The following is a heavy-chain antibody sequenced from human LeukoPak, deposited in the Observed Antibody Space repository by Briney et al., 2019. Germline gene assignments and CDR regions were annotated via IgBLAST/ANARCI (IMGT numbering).Heavy chain of an antibody. CDR1: GFPFSRYG. V-gene: IGHV3-33*06. CDR3: AKDRSIRAIXGVVIXXGGDY. CDR2: IWYDGNNE. D-gene: IGHD3-3*01. J-gene: IGHJ4*02. Sequence: GGSLRLSCAASGFPFSRYGMQWVRQAPGKGLSWVALIWYDGNNETYADSVKGRFTISRDNSKNTLYLQMNSLRAEDTAVYYCAKDRSIRAIXGVVIXXGGDYWGQGTXVTVSS.